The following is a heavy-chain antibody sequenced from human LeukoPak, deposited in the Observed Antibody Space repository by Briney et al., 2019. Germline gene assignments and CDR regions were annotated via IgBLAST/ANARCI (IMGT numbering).Heavy chain of an antibody. J-gene: IGHJ2*01. Sequence: GGSLRLSCVASGFTVSSSYMTWVRQAPEKGLEWVSVIYSGGSTYYADSVKGRFTISRDNSKNTLYLQMNSLRAEDTAVYYCARGVGCGWYNWYFDLWGRGTLVTVSS. CDR1: GFTVSSSY. D-gene: IGHD6-19*01. CDR2: IYSGGST. V-gene: IGHV3-53*01. CDR3: ARGVGCGWYNWYFDL.